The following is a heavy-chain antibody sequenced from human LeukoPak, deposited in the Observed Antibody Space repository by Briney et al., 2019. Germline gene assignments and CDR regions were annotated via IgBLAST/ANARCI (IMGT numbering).Heavy chain of an antibody. CDR1: GFTFSNYG. V-gene: IGHV3-23*01. D-gene: IGHD3-9*01. CDR2: MSGRGGST. Sequence: PGGSLRLSCAASGFTFSNYGMGWVRQAPGKGLEWVSSMSGRGGSTYYADSVKGRFTISRDTSKNTLYLQMNSLRADDTAVYYCAKGRGELRYFDWLAYDNWGQGTLVTVSS. CDR3: AKGRGELRYFDWLAYDN. J-gene: IGHJ1*01.